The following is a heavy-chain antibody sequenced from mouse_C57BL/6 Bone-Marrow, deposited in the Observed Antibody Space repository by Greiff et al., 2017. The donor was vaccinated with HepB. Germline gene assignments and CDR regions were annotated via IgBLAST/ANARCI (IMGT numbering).Heavy chain of an antibody. V-gene: IGHV5-4*01. D-gene: IGHD1-1*01. J-gene: IGHJ3*01. CDR2: ISDGGSYT. CDR1: GFTFSSYA. Sequence: DVHLVESGGGLVKPGGSLKLSCAASGFTFSSYAMSWVRQTPEKRLEWVATISDGGSYTYYPDNVKGRFTISRDNAKNNLYLQMSHLKSEDTAMYYCAREIYYYSYWGQGTLVTVSA. CDR3: AREIYYYSY.